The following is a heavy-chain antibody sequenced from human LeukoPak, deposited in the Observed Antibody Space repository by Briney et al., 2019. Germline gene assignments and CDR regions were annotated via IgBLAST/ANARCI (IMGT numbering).Heavy chain of an antibody. CDR3: ERAPRATCKFDF. J-gene: IGHJ4*02. CDR2: IWSDGSTT. CDR1: ACILNTYG. Sequence: PGGSLRLSCAASACILNTYGRIKVGQAPGKGLEWVAVIWSDGSTTYYADSVKGRFTISRDESKNTLYLHMNSLRAEDTAVYYCERAPRATCKFDFWGQGTLVTVSS. V-gene: IGHV3-33*01.